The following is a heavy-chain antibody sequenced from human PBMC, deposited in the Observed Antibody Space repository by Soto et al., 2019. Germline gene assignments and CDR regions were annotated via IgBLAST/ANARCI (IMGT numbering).Heavy chain of an antibody. CDR1: GFTFSQYG. V-gene: IGHV3-23*01. CDR3: AKNQWEQLH. Sequence: GGSLRLFCGASGFTFSQYGMNWVRQAPGKGLEWVSSISAGSGAAYYSDSVKGRFTIFRDSSENTLYLQMNSLRVDDTAIYFCAKNQWEQLHWGQGTLVTVSS. CDR2: ISAGSGAA. J-gene: IGHJ4*02. D-gene: IGHD1-26*01.